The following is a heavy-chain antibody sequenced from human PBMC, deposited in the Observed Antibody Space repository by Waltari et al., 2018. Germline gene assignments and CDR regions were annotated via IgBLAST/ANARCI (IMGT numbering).Heavy chain of an antibody. CDR3: AREHNPELIVVVPAAMMDY. Sequence: QVQLVQSGAEVKKPGASVKVSCKASGYTFTSYYMHWVRQAPGQGLEWMGIINPSGGSTSYEQKFQGRVTMTRETSTSTVYMELSSLRSEDTAVYYCAREHNPELIVVVPAAMMDYWGQGTLVTVSS. CDR1: GYTFTSYY. D-gene: IGHD2-2*01. V-gene: IGHV1-46*01. CDR2: INPSGGST. J-gene: IGHJ4*02.